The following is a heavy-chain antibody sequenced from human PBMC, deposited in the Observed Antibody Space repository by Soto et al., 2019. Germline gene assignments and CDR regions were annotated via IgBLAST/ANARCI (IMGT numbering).Heavy chain of an antibody. J-gene: IGHJ6*02. Sequence: PGGSLRLSCVASGFVFKNYEMNWVLQAPGKGLEWISYISNSGNTIYVADSMRGRFTISRDNAKNSLFLQMNSLRADDTAVYYCARDIDNTDYSYGLDVWGQGTTVTVSS. CDR3: ARDIDNTDYSYGLDV. CDR1: GFVFKNYE. CDR2: ISNSGNTI. V-gene: IGHV3-48*03. D-gene: IGHD1-20*01.